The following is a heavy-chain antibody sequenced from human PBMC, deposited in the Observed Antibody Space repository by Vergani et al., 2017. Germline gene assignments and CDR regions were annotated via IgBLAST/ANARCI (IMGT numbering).Heavy chain of an antibody. CDR2: INTNTGNP. V-gene: IGHV7-4-1*02. J-gene: IGHJ3*02. CDR1: GYTFTSYA. D-gene: IGHD2-15*01. Sequence: QVQVVQSGAEVKKSGASVKVSCKTSGYTFTSYAMNWVRQAPGQGLEWMGWINTNTGNPTYAQGFTGRFVFSLDTSVSTAYLQISSLKAEDTAVYDCARDIVVVVAAEAAFDIWGQGTMVTVSS. CDR3: ARDIVVVVAAEAAFDI.